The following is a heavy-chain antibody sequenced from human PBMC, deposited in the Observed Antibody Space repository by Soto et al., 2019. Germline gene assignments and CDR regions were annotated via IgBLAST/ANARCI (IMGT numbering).Heavy chain of an antibody. CDR2: ISGSGGST. J-gene: IGHJ4*02. D-gene: IGHD2-2*01. V-gene: IGHV3-23*01. CDR1: GFTFSSYA. CDR3: AKSLCSSTSCYDVDY. Sequence: GESLKISCAASGFTFSSYAMSWVRQAPGKGLEWVSAISGSGGSTYYADSVKGRFTISRDNSKNTLYLQMNSLRAEDTAVYYCAKSLCSSTSCYDVDYWGQGTLVTVSS.